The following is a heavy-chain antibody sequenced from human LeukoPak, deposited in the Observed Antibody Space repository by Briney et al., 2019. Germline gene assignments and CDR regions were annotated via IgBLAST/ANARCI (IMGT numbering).Heavy chain of an antibody. V-gene: IGHV4-39*01. CDR3: ASSPGHTLRFLEWLLN. J-gene: IGHJ4*02. Sequence: SETLSLTCTVSGGSISDAAYYWGWIRQPPGKGLEWIGSIYYSGSTYYNPSLKSRVTISVDTSKNQFSLKLSSVTAADTAVYYCASSPGHTLRFLEWLLNWGQGTLVTVSS. CDR2: IYYSGST. D-gene: IGHD3-3*01. CDR1: GGSISDAAYY.